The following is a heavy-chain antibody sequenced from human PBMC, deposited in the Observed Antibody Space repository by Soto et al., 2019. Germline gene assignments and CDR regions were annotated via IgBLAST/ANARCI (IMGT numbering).Heavy chain of an antibody. CDR2: IYYSGST. V-gene: IGHV4-31*03. J-gene: IGHJ4*02. CDR3: ARARHLVPAAPNFDY. D-gene: IGHD2-2*01. Sequence: SETLSLTCTVSGGSISSGGYYWSWIRQHPGKGLEWIGYIYYSGSTYYNPSLKSRVTISVDTSKNQFSLKLSSVTAADTAVYYCARARHLVPAAPNFDYWGQGTLVTVSS. CDR1: GGSISSGGYY.